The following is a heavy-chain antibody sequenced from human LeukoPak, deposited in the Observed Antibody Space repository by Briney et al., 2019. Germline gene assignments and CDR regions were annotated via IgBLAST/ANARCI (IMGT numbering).Heavy chain of an antibody. J-gene: IGHJ4*02. CDR1: GFTFSSYG. V-gene: IGHV3-48*01. CDR2: ISSSSSTI. CDR3: ARVNAGYSSSWFDY. Sequence: GGSLRLSCAASGFTFSSYGMHWVRQAPGKGLEWVSYISSSSSTIYYADSVKGRFTISRDNAKNSLYLQMNSLRAEDTAVYYCARVNAGYSSSWFDYWGQGTLVTVSS. D-gene: IGHD6-13*01.